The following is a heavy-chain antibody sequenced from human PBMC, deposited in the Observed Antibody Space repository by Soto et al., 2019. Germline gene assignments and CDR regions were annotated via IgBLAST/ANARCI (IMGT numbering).Heavy chain of an antibody. CDR2: LSSNGIGT. J-gene: IGHJ6*02. CDR1: GFTVSSFG. D-gene: IGHD6-13*01. Sequence: PGGSLRLSCSGSGFTVSSFGIHWGRQAPGKGLEHVSTLSSNGIGTYYADSVKGRSTFSRDTSKNTLYLQMSSLRTEDTAVYYCVKDMGQAAVGIRYPYGLDVWGLGTTVTVSS. CDR3: VKDMGQAAVGIRYPYGLDV. V-gene: IGHV3-64D*06.